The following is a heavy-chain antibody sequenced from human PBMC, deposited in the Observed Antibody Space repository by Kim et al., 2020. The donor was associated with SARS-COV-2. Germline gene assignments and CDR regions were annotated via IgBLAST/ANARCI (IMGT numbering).Heavy chain of an antibody. CDR1: GGTFSSYA. CDR2: IIPIFGTA. CDR3: ARDPGGRQLVRGGDY. Sequence: SVKVSCKASGGTFSSYAISWVRQAPGQGLEWMGGIIPIFGTANYAQKFQGRVTITADESTSTAYMELSSLRSEDSAVYYCARDPGGRQLVRGGDYWGQGTLVTVSS. D-gene: IGHD6-13*01. J-gene: IGHJ4*02. V-gene: IGHV1-69*13.